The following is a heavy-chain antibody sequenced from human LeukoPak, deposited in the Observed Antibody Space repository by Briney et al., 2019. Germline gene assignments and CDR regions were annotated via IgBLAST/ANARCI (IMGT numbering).Heavy chain of an antibody. V-gene: IGHV4-61*02. Sequence: SQTLSLTCTVSGGSISSGSYYWSWIRQPAGKGLEWIGRIYTSGSTNYNPSLKSRVTISVDTSKNQFSLKLSSVTAADTAVYYCARHYDILTGYSPFGYWGQGTLVTVSS. CDR2: IYTSGST. D-gene: IGHD3-9*01. J-gene: IGHJ4*02. CDR3: ARHYDILTGYSPFGY. CDR1: GGSISSGSYY.